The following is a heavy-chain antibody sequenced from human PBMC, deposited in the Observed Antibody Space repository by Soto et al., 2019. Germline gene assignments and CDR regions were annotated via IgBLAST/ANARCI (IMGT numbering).Heavy chain of an antibody. V-gene: IGHV1-69*02. D-gene: IGHD2-15*01. J-gene: IGHJ3*02. CDR2: IIPILGIA. CDR3: ARAYCSGGSCFKGAFDI. CDR1: GGTFSSYT. Sequence: QVQLVQSGAEVKKPGSSVKVSCKASGGTFSSYTISWVRQAPGQGLEWMGRIIPILGIANYAQKFQGRVTITAAKSTSTAYMELSSLRSEDTAVYYCARAYCSGGSCFKGAFDIWGQGTMVTVSS.